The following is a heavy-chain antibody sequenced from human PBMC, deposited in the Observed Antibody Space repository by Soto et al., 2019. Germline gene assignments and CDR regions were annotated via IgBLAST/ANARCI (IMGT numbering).Heavy chain of an antibody. CDR3: ERKTGGYSPIDD. CDR1: GFSISGDNW. D-gene: IGHD2-8*02. CDR2: IRHSGGS. J-gene: IGHJ4*02. V-gene: IGHV4-28*01. Sequence: QGQLRESGPGLVKHSDTLSLTCAVSGFSISGDNWWGWIRQTPGKGLEWIGYIRHSGGSHYHPSLKSRVTMSVDTSVNQFSLNLTSVTAVDTAVYFCERKTGGYSPIDDWGQGTLVTVSS.